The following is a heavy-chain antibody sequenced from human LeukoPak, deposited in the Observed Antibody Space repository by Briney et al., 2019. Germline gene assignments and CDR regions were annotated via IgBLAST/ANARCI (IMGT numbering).Heavy chain of an antibody. CDR3: ARHRDYYDT. J-gene: IGHJ4*01. Sequence: ASETLSLTCTVSGASINNNFWTWIRQPPGKGLEWIGYIYSSGSANYNPSLKSRVIISGDTSKNQVSLNLTSVTAADTAVYFCARHRDYYDTWGHGTLVTVSS. D-gene: IGHD3-22*01. V-gene: IGHV4-59*08. CDR2: IYSSGSA. CDR1: GASINNNF.